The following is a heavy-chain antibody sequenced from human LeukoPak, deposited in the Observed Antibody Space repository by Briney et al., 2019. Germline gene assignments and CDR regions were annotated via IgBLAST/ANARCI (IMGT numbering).Heavy chain of an antibody. CDR3: ARYGLSNGMDV. V-gene: IGHV1-3*01. CDR1: GGTFSSYA. CDR2: INAGNGNT. Sequence: ASVKVSCKASGGTFSSYAISWVRQAPGQRREWMGWINAGNGNTKYSQKFQGRVTITRDTSASTAYMELSSLRSEDTAVYYCARYGLSNGMDVWGQGTTVTVSS. D-gene: IGHD4-17*01. J-gene: IGHJ6*02.